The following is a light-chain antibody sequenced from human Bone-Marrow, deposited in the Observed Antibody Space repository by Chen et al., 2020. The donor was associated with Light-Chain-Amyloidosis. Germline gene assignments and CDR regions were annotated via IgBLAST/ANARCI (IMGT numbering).Light chain of an antibody. CDR1: QTIRSNY. J-gene: IGKJ4*01. Sequence: EIVLTRPPGTLSLSPGEGANLSCRASQTIRSNYLTWYQQKFGQAPRLLIYGSSIRATGIPDRFTGSGSGTDFTLTINRLEPEDFAMYYCQQYGTSPLTFGGGTKVEIK. CDR2: GSS. V-gene: IGKV3-20*01. CDR3: QQYGTSPLT.